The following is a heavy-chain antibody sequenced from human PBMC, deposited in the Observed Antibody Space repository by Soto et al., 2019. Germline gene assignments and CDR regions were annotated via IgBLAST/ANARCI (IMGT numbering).Heavy chain of an antibody. Sequence: GASVKVSCKASGYTFTSYDINWVRQATGQGLEWMGWMNPYNGNTDYAQKLQGRVTMTRDTSTSTAYMELRSLRSDDTAVYYCARRARPIYDYSNYVWFDPWGQGTLVTVSS. J-gene: IGHJ5*01. CDR1: GYTFTSYD. CDR2: MNPYNGNT. D-gene: IGHD4-4*01. V-gene: IGHV1-18*01. CDR3: ARRARPIYDYSNYVWFDP.